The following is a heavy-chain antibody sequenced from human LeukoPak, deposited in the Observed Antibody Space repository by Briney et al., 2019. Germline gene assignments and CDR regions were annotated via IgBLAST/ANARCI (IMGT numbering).Heavy chain of an antibody. CDR3: ARDRGGNSFDF. Sequence: ASVTVSCKASGYTFTYSYMHWMRQAPGQGLEWMGWINPNSDTNYAQKFQGRVTMTRDTSISTADMELNSLTSDDTGVYYCARDRGGNSFDFWGQGTLVTVSS. CDR2: INPNSDT. CDR1: GYTFTYSY. V-gene: IGHV1-2*02. D-gene: IGHD4-23*01. J-gene: IGHJ4*02.